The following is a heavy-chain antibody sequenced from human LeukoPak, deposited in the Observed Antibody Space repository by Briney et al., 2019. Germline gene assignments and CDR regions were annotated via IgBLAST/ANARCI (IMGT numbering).Heavy chain of an antibody. V-gene: IGHV3-21*01. CDR3: ARANEVGDGYSDWFDP. Sequence: GGSLRLSCAASGFTFSTYSMNWVRQAPGKGLEWVSSISSSSGYIYYADSVKGRFTISRDNAKNSLYLQMNSLRLEDTAVYYCARANEVGDGYSDWFDPWGQGTLVTVSS. CDR1: GFTFSTYS. CDR2: ISSSSGYI. D-gene: IGHD5-24*01. J-gene: IGHJ5*02.